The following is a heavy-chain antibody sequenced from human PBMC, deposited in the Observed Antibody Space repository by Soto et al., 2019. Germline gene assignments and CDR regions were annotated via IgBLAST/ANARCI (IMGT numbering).Heavy chain of an antibody. CDR1: GWSFSGYY. D-gene: IGHD6-13*01. V-gene: IGHV4-34*01. J-gene: IGHJ6*02. CDR2: INHSGST. CDR3: ARGRQQLVRGIYYYGMDV. Sequence: SETLSLTCAFYGWSFSGYYWSWIRQPPGKGLEWIGEINHSGSTNYNPSLKSRVTISVDTSKNQFSLKLSSVTAADTAVYYCARGRQQLVRGIYYYGMDVWGQGTTVTVSS.